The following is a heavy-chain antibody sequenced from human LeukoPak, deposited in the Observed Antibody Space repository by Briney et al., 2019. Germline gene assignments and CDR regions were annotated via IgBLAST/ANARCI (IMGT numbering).Heavy chain of an antibody. J-gene: IGHJ4*02. CDR3: ARVLIQLWSDY. CDR1: GYTFTGYY. CDR2: INPNSGGT. V-gene: IGHV1-2*02. D-gene: IGHD5-18*01. Sequence: ASVKVSCKASGYTFTGYYMHWVRQAPGQGLEWMGWINPNSGGTNYARKFQGRVTMTRDTSISTAYMELSRLRSDDTAVYYCARVLIQLWSDYWGQGTLVTVSS.